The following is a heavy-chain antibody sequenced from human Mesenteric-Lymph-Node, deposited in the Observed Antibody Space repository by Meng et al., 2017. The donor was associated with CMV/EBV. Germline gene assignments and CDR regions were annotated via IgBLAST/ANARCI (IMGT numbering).Heavy chain of an antibody. Sequence: GESLKISCAASGFTFSSYGMHWVRQAPGKGLEWVAVIWNDGSNKYYADSVKGRFTISRDNSKNTLYLQMNSLRAEDTAVYYCAKEWAPTYYDFWSGYSGMDVWGQGTTVTVSS. CDR2: IWNDGSNK. D-gene: IGHD3-3*01. J-gene: IGHJ6*02. CDR3: AKEWAPTYYDFWSGYSGMDV. V-gene: IGHV3-33*06. CDR1: GFTFSSYG.